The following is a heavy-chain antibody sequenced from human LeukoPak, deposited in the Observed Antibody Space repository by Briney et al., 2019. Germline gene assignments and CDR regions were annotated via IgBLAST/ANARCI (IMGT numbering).Heavy chain of an antibody. V-gene: IGHV4-39*07. CDR3: ARDISYGDYYDY. CDR2: IYYSGST. CDR1: GGSISSSSYY. D-gene: IGHD4-17*01. Sequence: PSETLSLTCTVSGGSISSSSYYWGWIRQPPGKGLEWIGSIYYSGSTYYNPSLKSRVTISVDTFKSQFSLKLSSVTAADTAVYYCARDISYGDYYDYWGQGTLITVSS. J-gene: IGHJ4*02.